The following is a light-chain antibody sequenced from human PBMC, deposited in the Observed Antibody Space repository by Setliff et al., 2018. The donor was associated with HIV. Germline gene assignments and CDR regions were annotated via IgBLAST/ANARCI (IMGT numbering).Light chain of an antibody. Sequence: QAVVTQEPSLTVSPGGTVTLTCGSSTGAVTSGHYPYWFQQRPGQAPRTLIYDTTNRHSWTPARFAGSLLGGKAALTLSGVQPEDEADYYCLLYSAGTYGFGTGTKV. CDR1: TGAVTSGHY. CDR2: DTT. V-gene: IGLV7-46*01. J-gene: IGLJ1*01. CDR3: LLYSAGTYG.